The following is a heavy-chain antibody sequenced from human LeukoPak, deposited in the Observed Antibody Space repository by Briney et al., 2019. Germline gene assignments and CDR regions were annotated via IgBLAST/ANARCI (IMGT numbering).Heavy chain of an antibody. J-gene: IGHJ5*02. Sequence: GGSLRLSCAASGFTFSNYVMSWVRQAPGKGLEWVAALTSSSDTTYYGDSVKGRFTISRDNSKNTLYLQMNSLRAEDTAVYYCAKAHGYYYGSGSKTTDINWFDPWGQGTLVTVSS. CDR2: LTSSSDTT. CDR1: GFTFSNYV. V-gene: IGHV3-23*01. CDR3: AKAHGYYYGSGSKTTDINWFDP. D-gene: IGHD3-10*01.